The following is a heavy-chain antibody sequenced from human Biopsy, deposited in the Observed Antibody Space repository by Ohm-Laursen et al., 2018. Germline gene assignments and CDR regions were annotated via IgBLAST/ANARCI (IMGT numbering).Heavy chain of an antibody. CDR3: AKHGSGWTGDDALHI. D-gene: IGHD6-19*01. CDR1: GGSISGSS. V-gene: IGHV4-59*08. Sequence: SDTLSLTCTVSGGSISGSSWSWIRQAPGRGLEWVGYISYSGITSNNPSLKSRITLSVDTSKNQISLKVTSVTAADTAVYYCAKHGSGWTGDDALHIWGQGTMVTVSS. J-gene: IGHJ3*02. CDR2: ISYSGIT.